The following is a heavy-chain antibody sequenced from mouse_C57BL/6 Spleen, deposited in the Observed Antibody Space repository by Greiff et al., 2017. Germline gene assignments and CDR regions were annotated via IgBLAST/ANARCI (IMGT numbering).Heavy chain of an antibody. D-gene: IGHD1-1*01. J-gene: IGHJ2*01. CDR2: IHPNSGST. Sequence: QVQLQQPGAELVKPGAPVKLSCKASGYTFTSYWMHWVKQRPGQGLEWIGMIHPNSGSTNYNEKFKSKATLTVDKSSSTAYMQLSSLTSEDSAVYYCARGITTVVAGYFDYWGQGTTLTVSS. CDR1: GYTFTSYW. V-gene: IGHV1-64*01. CDR3: ARGITTVVAGYFDY.